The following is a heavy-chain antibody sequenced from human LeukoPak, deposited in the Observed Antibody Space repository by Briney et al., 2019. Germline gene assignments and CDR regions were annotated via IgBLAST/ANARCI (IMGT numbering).Heavy chain of an antibody. V-gene: IGHV1-46*01. CDR1: GYTFTSYY. J-gene: IGHJ5*02. D-gene: IGHD2-15*01. CDR3: ARSVVVVAQFDP. CDR2: INPSGGST. Sequence: PVASVKVSCKASGYTFTSYYMHWGRQAPGQRLERMGIINPSGGSTSYAQKFQSRVTMTRDTSTSTVYMELSSLRSEDTAVYYCARSVVVVAQFDPWGRGTLVTVSS.